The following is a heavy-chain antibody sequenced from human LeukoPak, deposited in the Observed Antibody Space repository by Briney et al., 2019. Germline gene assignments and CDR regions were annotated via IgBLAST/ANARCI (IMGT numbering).Heavy chain of an antibody. J-gene: IGHJ4*02. D-gene: IGHD3-22*01. CDR1: GYTFTSYY. CDR2: INPSGGST. V-gene: IGHV1-46*01. Sequence: ASVKVSCKASGYTFTSYYMHWVRQAPGQGLEWMGIINPSGGSTSYAQKFQGRVTMTRDMSTSTVYMELSSLRSEDTAVYYCARVAQHRYYYDSSDYRYYFDYWGQGTLVTVSS. CDR3: ARVAQHRYYYDSSDYRYYFDY.